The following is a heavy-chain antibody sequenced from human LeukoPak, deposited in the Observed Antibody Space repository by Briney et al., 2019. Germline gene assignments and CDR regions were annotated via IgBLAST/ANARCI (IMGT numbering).Heavy chain of an antibody. D-gene: IGHD6-13*01. J-gene: IGHJ1*01. Sequence: GGSLRLSCTASGFTFGDYAMSWFRQAPGKGLEWVGFIRSKAYGGTTEYAASVKGRFTISRDDSKSIAYLQMNSLKTEDTAVYYCARLRRSSWYHEYFQHWGQGTLVTVSS. CDR2: IRSKAYGGTT. CDR1: GFTFGDYA. V-gene: IGHV3-49*03. CDR3: ARLRRSSWYHEYFQH.